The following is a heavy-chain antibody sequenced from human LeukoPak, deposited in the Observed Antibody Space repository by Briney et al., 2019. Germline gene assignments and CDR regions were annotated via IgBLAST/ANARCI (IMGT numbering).Heavy chain of an antibody. CDR1: GSTFIDYD. CDR2: IGIRGDT. J-gene: IGHJ4*02. V-gene: IGHV3-13*01. D-gene: IGHD6-19*01. CDR3: ARGGIQVSGIDEFDY. Sequence: PGGSLRLSCAASGSTFIDYDMHWVRQVIGKGLEWVSAIGIRGDTHYSGSVKGRFTISRENAESSLYLQMNSLRAEDTAVYYCARGGIQVSGIDEFDYWGQGTLVTVS.